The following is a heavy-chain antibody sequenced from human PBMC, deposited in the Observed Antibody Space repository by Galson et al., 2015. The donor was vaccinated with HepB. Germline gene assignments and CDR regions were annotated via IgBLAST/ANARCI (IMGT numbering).Heavy chain of an antibody. CDR3: ARGRYSDYGWDGMDV. CDR1: GGSISNGAYS. J-gene: IGHJ6*02. D-gene: IGHD4-11*01. Sequence: TLSLTCGVSGGSISNGAYSWNWIRQAPGQGLEWLGYIYHSVRTYYNPSLKSRVTISLDRTKNQFSLNLTSVTAADTAVYFCARGRYSDYGWDGMDVWGQGTTVTVSS. V-gene: IGHV4-30-2*01. CDR2: IYHSVRT.